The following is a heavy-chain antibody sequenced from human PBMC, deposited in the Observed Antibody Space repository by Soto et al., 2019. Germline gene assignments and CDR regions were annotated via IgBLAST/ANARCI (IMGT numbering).Heavy chain of an antibody. CDR2: ISYDGSNK. V-gene: IGHV3-30*18. CDR1: GFTFSSYG. D-gene: IGHD1-26*01. J-gene: IGHJ6*02. CDR3: AKDAGQWLAGGWELLNHYYGMDV. Sequence: GGSLRLSCAASGFTFSSYGMHWVRQAPGKGLEWVAVISYDGSNKYYADSVKGRFTISRDNSKNTLYLQMNSLRAEDTAVYYCAKDAGQWLAGGWELLNHYYGMDVWGQGTTVTVSS.